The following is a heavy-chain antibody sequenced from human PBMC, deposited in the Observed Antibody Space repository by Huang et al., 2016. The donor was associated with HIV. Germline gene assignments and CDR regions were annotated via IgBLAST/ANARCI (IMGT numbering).Heavy chain of an antibody. CDR1: GYTFTNCA. J-gene: IGHJ4*02. CDR3: ARGPHVVVAGPFFDC. CDR2: IDTDKRDT. Sequence: QVKLVQSGAEVKKPGASVTVSCKASGYTFTNCAMHWVRQAPGQRLGWRGWIDTDKRDTRYSRGLQGRLTITRDTAASTAYMELGSLRSEDTAVYYCARGPHVVVAGPFFDCWGQGTLVTVSS. V-gene: IGHV1-3*04. D-gene: IGHD3-10*02.